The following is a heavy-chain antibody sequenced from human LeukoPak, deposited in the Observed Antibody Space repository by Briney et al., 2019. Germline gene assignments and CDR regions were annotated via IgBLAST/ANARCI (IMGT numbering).Heavy chain of an antibody. Sequence: ASVKVSCKASGYTFTSYDINWVRQATGQGLEWMGWMNPNSGNTGYAQKFQGRVTMTRNTSISTAYMELSSLRSEDTAVYYCARGRGSRVKNWFDPWGQGTLVTVSS. CDR1: GYTFTSYD. CDR2: MNPNSGNT. D-gene: IGHD3-10*01. J-gene: IGHJ5*02. CDR3: ARGRGSRVKNWFDP. V-gene: IGHV1-8*01.